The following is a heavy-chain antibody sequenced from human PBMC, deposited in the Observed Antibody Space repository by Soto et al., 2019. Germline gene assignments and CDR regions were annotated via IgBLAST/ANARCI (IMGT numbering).Heavy chain of an antibody. Sequence: SETLSLTCAVSGGSISSGGYSWSWIRQPPGKGLEWIGYIYHGGSTYYNPSLKSRVTISVDRSKNQFSLKLSSVTAADTAVYYCARDGLYGGNAIDYWGQGTLVTVSS. CDR1: GGSISSGGYS. CDR2: IYHGGST. J-gene: IGHJ4*02. CDR3: ARDGLYGGNAIDY. V-gene: IGHV4-30-2*01. D-gene: IGHD2-15*01.